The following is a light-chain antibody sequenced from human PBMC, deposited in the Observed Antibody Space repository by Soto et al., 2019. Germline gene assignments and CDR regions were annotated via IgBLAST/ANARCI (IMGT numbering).Light chain of an antibody. Sequence: IQVPQSPSFRSASEGDSVIITCRTRQDIGTYLNWYQHKPGKAPKHLIYAASSLQTGVPSRFTGSGSGTEFTLTIDSLQPEDFATYYCQQSYTTPRITFGQGTRLEIK. J-gene: IGKJ5*01. CDR3: QQSYTTPRIT. CDR1: QDIGTY. V-gene: IGKV1-39*01. CDR2: AAS.